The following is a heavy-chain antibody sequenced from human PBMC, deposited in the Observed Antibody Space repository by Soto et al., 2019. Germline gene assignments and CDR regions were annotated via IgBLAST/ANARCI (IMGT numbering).Heavy chain of an antibody. CDR1: GGTISSGTSY. V-gene: IGHV4-31*03. CDR3: ARAPETPSILGVALPYFFDY. Sequence: QVQLQESGPGLVKPSQTLSLTCTVSGGTISSGTSYWSWIRQRPGNGLEWIGYIFYSGSFYYTPSLRGRVMILADTSKNQFRRRLSSVTAADTAVYYCARAPETPSILGVALPYFFDYWGQGALVTVSS. D-gene: IGHD3-3*01. CDR2: IFYSGSF. J-gene: IGHJ4*02.